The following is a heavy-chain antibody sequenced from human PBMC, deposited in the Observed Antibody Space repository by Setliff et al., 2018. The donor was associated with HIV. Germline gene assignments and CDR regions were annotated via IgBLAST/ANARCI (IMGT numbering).Heavy chain of an antibody. J-gene: IGHJ6*03. CDR1: GGSFSGYS. Sequence: SETLSLTCAVYGGSFSGYSWNWIRQPPGKGLEWIGEINYSGGTNYNPSLKSRVTISVDTSKNQLSLRLTSVTAADTAVYYCARGSYCDTTTCGDYYYMDVWGIGTTVNVSS. V-gene: IGHV4-34*01. CDR2: INYSGGT. D-gene: IGHD2-2*01. CDR3: ARGSYCDTTTCGDYYYMDV.